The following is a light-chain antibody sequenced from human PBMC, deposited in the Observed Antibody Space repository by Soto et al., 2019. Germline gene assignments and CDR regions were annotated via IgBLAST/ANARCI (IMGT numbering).Light chain of an antibody. CDR2: DAS. Sequence: IGVAKSPGTLSSSPGERAALSCRASQSVSSSYLAWYQQKPGQAPRLLIYDASNRATGIPARFSGSGSGTDFTLTISSLEPEDFAVYYCQQRRIWLFGPGTKVDNK. V-gene: IGKV3D-20*02. CDR3: QQRRIWL. J-gene: IGKJ3*01. CDR1: QSVSSSY.